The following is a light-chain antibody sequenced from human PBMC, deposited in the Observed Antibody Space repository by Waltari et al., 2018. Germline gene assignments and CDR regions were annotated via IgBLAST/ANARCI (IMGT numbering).Light chain of an antibody. CDR2: WAS. V-gene: IGKV4-1*01. Sequence: DILMPQSPDSLTVSLGDRATINCKPSHSILYSSNNKNYLAWYQQKPGQPPNLLIYWASTRESGVPDRFSGSGSGTDFTLTISSLQAEDVAVYYCQQYYTAPYTFGQGTKLEIK. J-gene: IGKJ2*01. CDR3: QQYYTAPYT. CDR1: HSILYSSNNKNY.